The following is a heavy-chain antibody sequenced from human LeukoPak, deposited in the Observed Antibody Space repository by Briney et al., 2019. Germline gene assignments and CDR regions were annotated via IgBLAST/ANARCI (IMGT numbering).Heavy chain of an antibody. CDR3: ARRTGYCSGGSCYSYAYFDY. D-gene: IGHD2-15*01. CDR1: GGSISSSSYY. CDR2: IYYSGST. V-gene: IGHV4-39*07. Sequence: SETLSLTCTVSGGSISSSSYYWGWIRQPPGKGLEWIGSIYYSGSTYYNPSLKSRVTISIDTSKNQFSLKLSSVTAADTAVYYCARRTGYCSGGSCYSYAYFDYWGQGTLVTVSS. J-gene: IGHJ4*02.